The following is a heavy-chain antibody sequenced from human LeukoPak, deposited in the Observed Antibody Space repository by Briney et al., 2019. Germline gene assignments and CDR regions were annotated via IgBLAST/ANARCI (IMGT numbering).Heavy chain of an antibody. CDR2: IYYSGST. CDR3: ARVPSEMATIHNWFDP. CDR1: GGSISSSSYY. V-gene: IGHV4-39*07. J-gene: IGHJ5*02. D-gene: IGHD5-24*01. Sequence: PSETLSLTCTVSGGSISSSSYYWGWIRQPPGKGLEWIGSIYYSGSTYYNPSLKSRVTISVDTSKNQFSLKLSSVTAADTAVYYCARVPSEMATIHNWFDPWGQGTLVTVSS.